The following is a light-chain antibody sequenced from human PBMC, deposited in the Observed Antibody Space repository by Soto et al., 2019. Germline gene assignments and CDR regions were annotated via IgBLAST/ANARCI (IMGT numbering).Light chain of an antibody. J-gene: IGLJ2*01. V-gene: IGLV2-23*01. CDR2: EDN. CDR1: TSDIANYNL. Sequence: QSALTQPASVSGSPGQSITISCTGTTSDIANYNLVSWYQQHPGKDPKLIIHEDNKRPSGISDRFSGSKSGNTASLTITALQDEDEADDYCCSYEGGPNLRVIFGGGTKLTVL. CDR3: CSYEGGPNLRVI.